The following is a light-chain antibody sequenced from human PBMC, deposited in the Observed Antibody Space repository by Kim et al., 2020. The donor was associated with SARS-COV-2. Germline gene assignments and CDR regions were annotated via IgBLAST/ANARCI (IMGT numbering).Light chain of an antibody. V-gene: IGLV3-19*01. Sequence: SSELTQDPAVSVALGQTVRITCQGDSLRSYYASWYQQKPGQAPVLVIYGKNNRPSGIPDRFSGSSSGNTASLTITGAQAEDEAGYYCNSRDSSGNFVVFGGGTQLTVL. J-gene: IGLJ2*01. CDR3: NSRDSSGNFVV. CDR2: GKN. CDR1: SLRSYY.